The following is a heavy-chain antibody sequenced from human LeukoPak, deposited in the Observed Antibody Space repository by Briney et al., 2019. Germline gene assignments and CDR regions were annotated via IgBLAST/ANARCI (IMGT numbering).Heavy chain of an antibody. J-gene: IGHJ4*02. Sequence: ASVKVSCKASGYTFTSYYMHWVRQAPGQGLEWMGWISAYNGNTNYAQKLQGRVTMTTAASTSTAYMELRSLRSDDTAVYYCAREGAVAGSQFDYWGQGNLVTVSS. V-gene: IGHV1-18*04. D-gene: IGHD6-19*01. CDR1: GYTFTSYY. CDR2: ISAYNGNT. CDR3: AREGAVAGSQFDY.